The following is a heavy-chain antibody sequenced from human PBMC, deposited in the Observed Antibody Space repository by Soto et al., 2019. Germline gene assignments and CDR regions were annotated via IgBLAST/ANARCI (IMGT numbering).Heavy chain of an antibody. J-gene: IGHJ6*02. D-gene: IGHD5-12*01. Sequence: PGGSLRLSCAASGFTFSSYAMSWVRQAPGKGLEYVSAISSNGGSTYYADSVKGRFTISRDNSKNTLYLQMSSLRAEDTAVYYCVKGIVATIYYYGMDVWGQGTTVTVSS. CDR1: GFTFSSYA. CDR3: VKGIVATIYYYGMDV. CDR2: ISSNGGST. V-gene: IGHV3-64D*08.